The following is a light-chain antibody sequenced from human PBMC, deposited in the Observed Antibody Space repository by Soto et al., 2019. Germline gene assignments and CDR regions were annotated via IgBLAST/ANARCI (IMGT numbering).Light chain of an antibody. Sequence: QSVLTQPPSVSEAPRQRFTISCSGSSSNIGNNAVNWYQQLPGKAPKLLIYYDDLLPSGVSDRFSGSKSGTSASLAISGLQSEDEADYYCAAWDDSLNGPNYVFGTGTKVTVL. CDR2: YDD. J-gene: IGLJ1*01. CDR1: SSNIGNNA. V-gene: IGLV1-36*01. CDR3: AAWDDSLNGPNYV.